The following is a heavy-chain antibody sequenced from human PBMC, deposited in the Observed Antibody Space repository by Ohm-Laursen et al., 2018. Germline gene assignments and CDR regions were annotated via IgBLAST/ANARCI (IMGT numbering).Heavy chain of an antibody. V-gene: IGHV3-23*01. D-gene: IGHD1-26*01. CDR3: ARGSSGSYWEWFDP. CDR1: GLTFSSYA. CDR2: ISGSGGST. Sequence: SLRLSCAASGLTFSSYAMSWVRQAPGKGLEWVSAISGSGGSTYYADSVKGRFTISRDNSKNTLYHQMNSLRAEDTAVYYCARGSSGSYWEWFDPWGQGTLVTVSS. J-gene: IGHJ5*02.